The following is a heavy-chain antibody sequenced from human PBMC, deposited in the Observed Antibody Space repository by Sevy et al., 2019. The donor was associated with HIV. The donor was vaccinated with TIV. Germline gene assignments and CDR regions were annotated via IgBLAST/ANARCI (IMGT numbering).Heavy chain of an antibody. CDR3: AKDHLQGPYDY. CDR2: ISGRGGST. J-gene: IGHJ4*02. CDR1: GFTFSSYA. Sequence: GGSLRLSCAASGFTFSSYAMSWVRQAPGKGLEWVSGISGRGGSTYYADSVKGRFTISRDNSKNTLYLQMNSLRAEDTAVYYCAKDHLQGPYDYWGQGTLVTVSS. V-gene: IGHV3-23*01.